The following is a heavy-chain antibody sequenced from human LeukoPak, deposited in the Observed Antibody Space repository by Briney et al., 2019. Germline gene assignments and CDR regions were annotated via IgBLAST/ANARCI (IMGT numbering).Heavy chain of an antibody. D-gene: IGHD3-10*01. CDR3: ARGRYTVRGVIITTGDY. V-gene: IGHV3-48*01. Sequence: GGSLRLSCAASGFNFNSYSMNWVRQAPGKGPEWLSYISTTSSTIYYADSVKGRFTVSRDNAKNSLYLQMNSLRAEDTAVYYCARGRYTVRGVIITTGDYWGQGALVTVSS. J-gene: IGHJ4*02. CDR2: ISTTSSTI. CDR1: GFNFNSYS.